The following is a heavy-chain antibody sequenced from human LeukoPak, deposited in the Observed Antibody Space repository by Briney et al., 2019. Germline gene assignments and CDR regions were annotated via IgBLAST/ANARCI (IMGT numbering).Heavy chain of an antibody. CDR3: ARVDNTFGGLIGNAVDY. CDR1: GYTFTGYF. Sequence: ASVKVSCKASGYTFTGYFVHWVRQAPGQGLQWMGWINPNTGGTNYAQKFQGRVTMTRDTSISTAYMELSRLRSDDTAVYYCARVDNTFGGLIGNAVDYWGQGTLVTVSS. J-gene: IGHJ4*02. CDR2: INPNTGGT. V-gene: IGHV1-2*02. D-gene: IGHD3-16*02.